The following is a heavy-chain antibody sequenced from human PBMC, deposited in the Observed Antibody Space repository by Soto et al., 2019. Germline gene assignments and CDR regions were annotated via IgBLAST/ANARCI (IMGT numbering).Heavy chain of an antibody. CDR1: GFTFSNYA. Sequence: GGSLRLSCAASGFTFSNYAMSWVRQAPGKGLEWVSSISSSSSYIYYADSVKGRFTISRDNAKNSLYLQMDSLRAEDTAMYYCAKGLSVIQEWIIDGHWGQGTQVTVSS. V-gene: IGHV3-21*01. J-gene: IGHJ4*02. D-gene: IGHD5-18*01. CDR2: ISSSSSYI. CDR3: AKGLSVIQEWIIDGH.